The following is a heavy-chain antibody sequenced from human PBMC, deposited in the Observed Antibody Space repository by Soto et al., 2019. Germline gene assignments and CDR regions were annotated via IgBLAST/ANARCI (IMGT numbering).Heavy chain of an antibody. D-gene: IGHD7-27*01. CDR3: AHRPNNWGK. CDR1: GFSLSPSGVG. V-gene: IGHV2-5*01. J-gene: IGHJ4*02. Sequence: QITLKESGPTLVKPTQTLTLTCTFSGFSLSPSGVGVGWIRQPPGKALEWLALIYWNDDKRYSPSLKSRLTITQDTSKNHVVLTMTNMDPVDTATSYGAHRPNNWGKWGQGTLVTVSS. CDR2: IYWNDDK.